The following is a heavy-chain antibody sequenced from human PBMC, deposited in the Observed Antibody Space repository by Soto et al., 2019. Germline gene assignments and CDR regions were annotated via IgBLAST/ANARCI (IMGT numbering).Heavy chain of an antibody. CDR3: ARGYSGYDWGDYYYYYYMDV. V-gene: IGHV3-21*01. D-gene: IGHD5-12*01. CDR2: ISSSSSYI. Sequence: GGSLRLSCAASGFTFSSYSMNWVRQAPGKGLEWVSSISSSSSYIYYADSVKGRFTISRDNAKNSLYLQMNSLRAEDTAVYYCARGYSGYDWGDYYYYYYMDVWGKGTTVTVS. CDR1: GFTFSSYS. J-gene: IGHJ6*03.